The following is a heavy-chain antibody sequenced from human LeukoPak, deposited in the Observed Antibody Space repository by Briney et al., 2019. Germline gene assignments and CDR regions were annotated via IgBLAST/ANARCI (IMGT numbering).Heavy chain of an antibody. V-gene: IGHV3-30*18. J-gene: IGHJ4*02. Sequence: PGGSLRLSCAASGFTFSSYAMSWVRQAPGKGLEWVAVIPYDGSNKYYADSVKGRFTISRDNSKNTLYLQMNSLRAEDTAVYYCAKETSDYALTNWGQGTLVTVSS. CDR3: AKETSDYALTN. CDR2: IPYDGSNK. CDR1: GFTFSSYA. D-gene: IGHD4-17*01.